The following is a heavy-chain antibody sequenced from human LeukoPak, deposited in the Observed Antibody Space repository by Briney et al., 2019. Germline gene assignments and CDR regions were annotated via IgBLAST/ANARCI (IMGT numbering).Heavy chain of an antibody. Sequence: GSLRLSCAASGFTFSSYAMSWVRQAPGKGLEWVSAISGSGGSTYYADSVKGRFTISRDNSKNTLYLQMNSLRAEDTAVYYCAMDLLGYCSSTSYHPTDYWGQGTLVTVSS. V-gene: IGHV3-23*01. CDR3: AMDLLGYCSSTSYHPTDY. CDR2: ISGSGGST. D-gene: IGHD2-2*01. CDR1: GFTFSSYA. J-gene: IGHJ4*02.